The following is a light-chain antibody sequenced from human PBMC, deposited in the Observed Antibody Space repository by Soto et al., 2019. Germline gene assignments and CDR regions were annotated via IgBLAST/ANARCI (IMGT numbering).Light chain of an antibody. CDR3: CSYADTTSLFV. CDR1: NSDVGSFDL. Sequence: ALTQPASVSGSPGQSITLSCTGSNSDVGSFDLVSWFQQYPGKAPKLILYEVSKRPLGVSNRFSGSKSGYTASLTISGLQAEDEGDYYCCSYADTTSLFVFGTGTKLTVL. CDR2: EVS. V-gene: IGLV2-23*02. J-gene: IGLJ1*01.